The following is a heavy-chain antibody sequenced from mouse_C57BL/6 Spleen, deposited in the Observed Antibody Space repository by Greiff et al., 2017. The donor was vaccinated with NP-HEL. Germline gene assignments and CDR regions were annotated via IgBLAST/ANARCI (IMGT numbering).Heavy chain of an antibody. CDR1: GYTFTEYT. D-gene: IGHD1-1*01. J-gene: IGHJ4*01. CDR2: FYPGSGSI. Sequence: QVHVKQSGAELVKPGASVKLSCKASGYTFTEYTIHWVKQRSGQGLEWIGWFYPGSGSIKYNEKFKDKATLTADKSSSTVYMELSRLTSEDSAVYFCARHEDYYGSSLYYAMDYWGQGTSVTVSS. V-gene: IGHV1-62-2*01. CDR3: ARHEDYYGSSLYYAMDY.